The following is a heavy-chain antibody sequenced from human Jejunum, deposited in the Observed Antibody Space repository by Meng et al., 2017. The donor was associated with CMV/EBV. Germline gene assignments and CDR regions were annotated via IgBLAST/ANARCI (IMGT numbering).Heavy chain of an antibody. J-gene: IGHJ4*02. CDR2: VYHRGDT. CDR1: GDSISSDIC. CDR3: GRDQGRELINH. Sequence: QVQLPESGPGLVKPSVNLSLTCTVSGDSISSDICWSWVRQPPGKGLEWIGEVYHRGDTNYNPSLKSRVDISVDKSKNQFYLSLFSVTAADTAVYYCGRDQGRELINHWGQGTLVTVSS. D-gene: IGHD1-7*01. V-gene: IGHV4-4*02.